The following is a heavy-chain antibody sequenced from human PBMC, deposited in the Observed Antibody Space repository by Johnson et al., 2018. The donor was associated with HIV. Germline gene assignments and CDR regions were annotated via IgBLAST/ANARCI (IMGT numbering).Heavy chain of an antibody. J-gene: IGHJ3*01. Sequence: VQLVESGGGLVQPGGSLRLSCAASGIIVTGNFMSWVRQAPGKGLEWVSVINAGGDTYYADSVKGRFTISRENSKNSLYLQMNSLRAGDTAVYYCARGRDSSGFNDAFDFWGQGTMVTVSS. D-gene: IGHD3-22*01. V-gene: IGHV3-66*01. CDR1: GIIVTGNF. CDR2: INAGGDT. CDR3: ARGRDSSGFNDAFDF.